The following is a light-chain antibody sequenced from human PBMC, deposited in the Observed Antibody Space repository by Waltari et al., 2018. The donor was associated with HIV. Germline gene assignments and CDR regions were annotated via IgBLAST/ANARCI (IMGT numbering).Light chain of an antibody. CDR1: QDSSNS. CDR3: QQLNTYPHT. J-gene: IGKJ2*01. Sequence: DIHLTQSPSFLSASVGDRVTITCRASQDSSNSVAWYQQRPGKAPKLLIYSTSTLQSGVPSRFRGSRSRTEFTLTIASLQAEDFATYFSQQLNTYPHTFGQGTKVEI. CDR2: STS. V-gene: IGKV1-9*01.